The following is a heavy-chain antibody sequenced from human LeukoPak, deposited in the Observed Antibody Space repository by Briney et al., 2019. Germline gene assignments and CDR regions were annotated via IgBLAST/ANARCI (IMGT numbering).Heavy chain of an antibody. CDR1: GFTFNNYV. CDR3: AKGARHFYDSSGYPSPFDN. V-gene: IGHV3-23*01. CDR2: IRDSGGDT. D-gene: IGHD3-22*01. J-gene: IGHJ4*02. Sequence: PGGSLRLSCVGSGFTFNNYVMSWVRQAPGRGLEWVLSIRDSGGDTYSADSVKGRFTISRDNSKNTLYPQMNSLRAEDTAVYYCAKGARHFYDSSGYPSPFDNWGQGTLVIVSS.